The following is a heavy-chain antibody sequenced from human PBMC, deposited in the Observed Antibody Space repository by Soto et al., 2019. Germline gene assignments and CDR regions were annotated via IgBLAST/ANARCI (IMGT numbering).Heavy chain of an antibody. CDR1: GGTFSSYS. CDR2: IIPILGIA. V-gene: IGHV1-69*02. CDR3: ASRYYYDSSGLSEAFDI. J-gene: IGHJ3*02. Sequence: SVKVSWKASGGTFSSYSISWVRQAPGQGLEWMGRIIPILGIANYAQKFQGRVTITADKSTSTAYMELSSLRSEDTAVYYCASRYYYDSSGLSEAFDIWGQGTMVTVSS. D-gene: IGHD3-22*01.